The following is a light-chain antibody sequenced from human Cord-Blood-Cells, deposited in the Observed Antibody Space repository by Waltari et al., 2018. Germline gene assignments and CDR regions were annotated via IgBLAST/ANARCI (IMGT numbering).Light chain of an antibody. CDR1: SSNIGSNT. Sequence: QSVLTQPLSASGTPGQRVTISCSGSSSNIGSNTVNWYQQHPSTAPKLLIYSNKQRPSGVPDRFSGSKSGTSASLAISGLQSEDEADYYCAAWDDSLNGVFGGGTKLTVL. CDR2: SNK. CDR3: AAWDDSLNGV. V-gene: IGLV1-44*01. J-gene: IGLJ3*02.